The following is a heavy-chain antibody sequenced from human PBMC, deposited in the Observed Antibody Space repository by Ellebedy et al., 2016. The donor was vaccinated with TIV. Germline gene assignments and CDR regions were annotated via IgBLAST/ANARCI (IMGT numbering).Heavy chain of an antibody. D-gene: IGHD3-10*01. J-gene: IGHJ3*02. CDR1: GFTFSSYA. CDR3: ASPGGAFDI. Sequence: GGSLRLSXAASGFTFSSYAMHWVRQAPGKGLEWVAVISYDGSNKYYADSVKGRFTISRDNSKNTLYLQMNSLRAEDTAVYYCASPGGAFDIWGQGTMVTVSS. V-gene: IGHV3-30-3*01. CDR2: ISYDGSNK.